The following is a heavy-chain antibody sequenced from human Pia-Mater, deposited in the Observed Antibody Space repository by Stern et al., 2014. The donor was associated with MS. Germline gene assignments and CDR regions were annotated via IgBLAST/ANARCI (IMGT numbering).Heavy chain of an antibody. CDR1: GGSITNRDY. V-gene: IGHV4-39*02. Sequence: QLQLQESGPGLVKPSETLSLTCTVSGGSITNRDYWGWIRQSPGKGLERIGSVYYSGITYYRPSLKSRATISIDKSKNQLSLKLHSVTATDTAVYFCARGATAVINYVPNWCFDLWGRGTLVTVSS. CDR3: ARGATAVINYVPNWCFDL. J-gene: IGHJ2*01. CDR2: VYYSGIT. D-gene: IGHD4-11*01.